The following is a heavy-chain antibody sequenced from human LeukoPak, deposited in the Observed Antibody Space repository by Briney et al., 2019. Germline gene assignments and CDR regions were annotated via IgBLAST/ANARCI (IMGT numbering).Heavy chain of an antibody. CDR3: ARDLHSSSWFDY. Sequence: GGSLRLSCAASGFTFDDYGMSWVRQAPGKGLEWVSGINWNGGSTGYADSVKGRFTISRDNAKNSLYLQMNSLRAEDTAVYYCARDLHSSSWFDYWGQGTLVTVSS. D-gene: IGHD6-13*01. CDR1: GFTFDDYG. J-gene: IGHJ4*02. CDR2: INWNGGST. V-gene: IGHV3-20*04.